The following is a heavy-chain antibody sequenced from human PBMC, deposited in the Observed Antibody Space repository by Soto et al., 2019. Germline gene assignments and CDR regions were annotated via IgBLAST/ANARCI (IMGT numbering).Heavy chain of an antibody. CDR2: FDPEDGET. CDR3: ATKLPYCSSTSCYYAFDI. V-gene: IGHV1-24*01. D-gene: IGHD2-2*01. J-gene: IGHJ3*02. Sequence: ASVKVSCKVSGYTLTELSMHWVRQVPGKGLEWMGGFDPEDGETVYAQKFQGRVTMTEDTSTDTAYMELSSLRSEDTAVYYCATKLPYCSSTSCYYAFDIWGQGTMVTVSS. CDR1: GYTLTELS.